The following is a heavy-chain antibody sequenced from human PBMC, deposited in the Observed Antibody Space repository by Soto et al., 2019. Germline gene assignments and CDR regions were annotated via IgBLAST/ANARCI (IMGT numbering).Heavy chain of an antibody. CDR1: GGSISSGGYY. D-gene: IGHD4-17*01. CDR2: IYYSGST. J-gene: IGHJ5*02. V-gene: IGHV4-31*03. CDR3: ARDEGGDYSYNWFDP. Sequence: QVQLQESGPGLVKPSQTLSLTCTVSGGSISSGGYYWSWIRQHPGKGLEWIGYIYYSGSTYYNPSLESRVTLSVDTSKNQFSLKLSSVTAADTAVYYCARDEGGDYSYNWFDPWGQGTLVTVSS.